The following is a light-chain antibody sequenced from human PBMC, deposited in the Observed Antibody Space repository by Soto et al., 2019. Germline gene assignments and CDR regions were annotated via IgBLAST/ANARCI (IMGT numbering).Light chain of an antibody. Sequence: QSALTQPASVSGSPGQSITISCTGTSSDVGGYNYVSWYQQHPGKAPKLTIYEVSNRPSGVSNRFSGSKSGNTASLTISGLQAEDEADYYCTSYTSSSTSVVFGGGTQLTVL. V-gene: IGLV2-14*01. CDR1: SSDVGGYNY. CDR3: TSYTSSSTSVV. CDR2: EVS. J-gene: IGLJ2*01.